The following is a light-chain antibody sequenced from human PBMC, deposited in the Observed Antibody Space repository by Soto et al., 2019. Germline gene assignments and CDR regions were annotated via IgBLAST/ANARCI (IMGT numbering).Light chain of an antibody. CDR2: DVS. J-gene: IGKJ1*01. CDR1: HSVSSNY. Sequence: EIVLTQSPGPLSLSPGERATLSCRSSHSVSSNYLAWYQQKPGQAPRLLIYDVSSRATGIPDRFSGSGSGTDFTLTISRLEPVDFAVYYCQQYGISPTVGQGTKVEIK. CDR3: QQYGISPT. V-gene: IGKV3-20*01.